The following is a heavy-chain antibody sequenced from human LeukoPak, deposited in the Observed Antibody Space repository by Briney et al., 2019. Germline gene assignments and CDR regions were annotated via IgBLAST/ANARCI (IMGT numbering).Heavy chain of an antibody. Sequence: SETLSLTCSVYGGSFSGYCWSWIRQPPGKGLEWIGEINHSGSTNYNPSLKTRVTISLDRSKDQFSLKLTSVTAADTAVYYCARHLQLLAWFDPWGQGTLVTVSS. V-gene: IGHV4-34*01. CDR1: GGSFSGYC. J-gene: IGHJ5*02. CDR3: ARHLQLLAWFDP. CDR2: INHSGST. D-gene: IGHD1-1*01.